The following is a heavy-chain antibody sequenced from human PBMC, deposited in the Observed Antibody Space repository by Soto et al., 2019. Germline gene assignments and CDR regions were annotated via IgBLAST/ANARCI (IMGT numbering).Heavy chain of an antibody. J-gene: IGHJ5*01. V-gene: IGHV3-23*01. CDR2: LSVGGDRT. D-gene: IGHD5-12*01. Sequence: RRLSCAAFGFTFSTNTMAWVRQTPGKGLEWVSGLSVGGDRTFYLESVKGRFTISSDTSKNVVYLQMNSLRADDTAVYFCAKWDGYGDSWGQGTLVTVSS. CDR1: GFTFSTNT. CDR3: AKWDGYGDS.